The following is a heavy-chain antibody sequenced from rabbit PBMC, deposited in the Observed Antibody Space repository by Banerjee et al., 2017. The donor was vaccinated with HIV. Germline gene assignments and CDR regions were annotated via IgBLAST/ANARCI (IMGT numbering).Heavy chain of an antibody. D-gene: IGHD3-3*01. V-gene: IGHV1S40*01. J-gene: IGHJ4*01. Sequence: QSLEESGGDLVKPGASLTLTCKASGFFFSSSDWICWVRQAPGKGLELIACIDTDSSGSTYYASWAKGRFTISKTSSTTVTLQVTSLTAADTATYFCARGLVAGVLDLWGPGTLVTVS. CDR2: IDTDSSGST. CDR3: ARGLVAGVLDL. CDR1: GFFFSSSDW.